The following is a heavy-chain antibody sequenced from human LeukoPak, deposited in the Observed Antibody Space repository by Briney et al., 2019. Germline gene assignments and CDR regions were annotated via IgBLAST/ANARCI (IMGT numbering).Heavy chain of an antibody. Sequence: PGGSLRLSCAASGFTFSSYWMSWVRQAPGKGLEWVANIKQDGSEKYYVDSVKGRFTISRDNAKNSLYLQMNSLRAEDTAAYYCARATSGYDSHRNYYMDVWGKGTTVTVSS. CDR2: IKQDGSEK. V-gene: IGHV3-7*01. CDR1: GFTFSSYW. D-gene: IGHD5-12*01. CDR3: ARATSGYDSHRNYYMDV. J-gene: IGHJ6*03.